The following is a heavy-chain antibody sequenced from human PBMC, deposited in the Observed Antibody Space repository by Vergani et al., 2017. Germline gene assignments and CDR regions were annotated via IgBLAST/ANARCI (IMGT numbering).Heavy chain of an antibody. V-gene: IGHV3-66*02. J-gene: IGHJ4*02. D-gene: IGHD3-3*01. CDR3: ARGGDDFWSGYFDY. CDR2: IYSGGST. CDR1: GFTFSSYS. Sequence: EVQLVESGGGLVKPGGSLRLSCAASGFTFSSYSMNWVRQAPGKGLEWVSVIYSGGSTYYADSVKGRFTISRDNSKNTLYLQMNSLRAEDTAVYYCARGGDDFWSGYFDYWGQGTLVTVSS.